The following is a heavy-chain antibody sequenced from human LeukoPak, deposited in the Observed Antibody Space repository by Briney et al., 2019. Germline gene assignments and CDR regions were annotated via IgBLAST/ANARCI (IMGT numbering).Heavy chain of an antibody. V-gene: IGHV4-61*03. CDR3: AREFREWPQKLNNWFDP. J-gene: IGHJ5*02. CDR2: IYYSGHT. D-gene: IGHD5-24*01. Sequence: SETLSLTCTVSGGSVSSGSYYWSWIRQLPGKGLEWIGYIYYSGHTNYNPSLKSRVTISVDPSKNHFSLKLSSVTAADTAVYYCAREFREWPQKLNNWFDPWGQGTLVTVSS. CDR1: GGSVSSGSYY.